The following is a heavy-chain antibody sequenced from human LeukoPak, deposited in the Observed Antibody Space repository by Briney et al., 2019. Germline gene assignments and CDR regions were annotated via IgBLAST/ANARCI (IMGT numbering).Heavy chain of an antibody. CDR3: ARDGYSYGSYYYYGKDV. V-gene: IGHV1-46*01. Sequence: ASVKVSCKASGYTFTSYYMHWVRQAPGQGLEWMGIINPSGGSTSYAQKFQGRVTMTRDTSTSTVYMELSSLRSEDTAVYYCARDGYSYGSYYYYGKDVWGQGTTVTVSS. CDR1: GYTFTSYY. D-gene: IGHD5-18*01. J-gene: IGHJ6*02. CDR2: INPSGGST.